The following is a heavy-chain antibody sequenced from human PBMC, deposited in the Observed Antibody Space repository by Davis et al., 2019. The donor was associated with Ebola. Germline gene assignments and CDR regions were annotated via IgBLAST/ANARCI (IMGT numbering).Heavy chain of an antibody. J-gene: IGHJ2*01. Sequence: SETLSLTCTVSGGSISSYYWSWIRQPPGKGLEWIGYIYYSGSTNYNPSLKSRVTISVDTSKNQFSLKLSSVTAADTAVYYCARIRHTYFDLWGRGTLVTISS. CDR1: GGSISSYY. CDR3: ARIRHTYFDL. V-gene: IGHV4-59*01. CDR2: IYYSGST.